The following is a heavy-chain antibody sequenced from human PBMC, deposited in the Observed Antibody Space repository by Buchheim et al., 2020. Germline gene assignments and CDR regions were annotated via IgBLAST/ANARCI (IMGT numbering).Heavy chain of an antibody. J-gene: IGHJ4*02. V-gene: IGHV3-30-3*01. CDR2: ISYDGSNK. CDR3: ASFPRPDFDY. CDR1: GFTFSSYA. Sequence: VQLVESGGGLVQPGGSLRLSCAASGFTFSSYAMHWVRQAPGKGLEWVAVISYDGSNKYYADSVKGRFTISRDNSKNTLYLQMNSLRAEDTAVYYCASFPRPDFDYWGQGTL.